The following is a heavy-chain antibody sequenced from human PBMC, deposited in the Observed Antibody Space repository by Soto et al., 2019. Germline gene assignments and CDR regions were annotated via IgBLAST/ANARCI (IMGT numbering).Heavy chain of an antibody. CDR2: TSPRTGGA. J-gene: IGHJ5*01. CDR3: ARSSGSYSKWFDS. CDR1: VYTFTAYY. V-gene: IGHV1-2*02. D-gene: IGHD3-10*01. Sequence: XSVKVSCKTSVYTFTAYYMHWLRQAPGHGLEWLGWTSPRTGGAKYSHKFQGRVSMTRNTSITTAYMELTGLSTDDTAVYYCARSSGSYSKWFDSWGQGTLVTVSS.